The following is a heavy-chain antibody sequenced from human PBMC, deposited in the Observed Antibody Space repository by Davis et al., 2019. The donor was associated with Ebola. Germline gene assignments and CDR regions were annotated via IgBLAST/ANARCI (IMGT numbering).Heavy chain of an antibody. CDR1: RFTFSSYS. J-gene: IGHJ4*02. CDR2: INIDGSST. V-gene: IGHV3-74*01. D-gene: IGHD2-2*01. CDR3: ARGYCSSTSCYDTFDY. Sequence: HTGGSLRLSCAASRFTFSSYSMNWVRQAPGKGLVWVSRINIDGSSTSYADSVKGRFTISRDNAKNTLYLQMNSLRAEDTAVYYCARGYCSSTSCYDTFDYWGQGTLVTVSS.